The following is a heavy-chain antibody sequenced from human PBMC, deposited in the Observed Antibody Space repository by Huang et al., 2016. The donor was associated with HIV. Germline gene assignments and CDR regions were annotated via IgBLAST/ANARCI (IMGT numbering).Heavy chain of an antibody. CDR2: ISNDGSNN. V-gene: IGHV3-30-3*01. Sequence: QVQLVESGGGVVQPGRSLRLSCAASGFPFNNHPLPWVRPAPGKGLDWVAVISNDGSNNYYADSVKGRFTISRDSSKSTLFLHMTSLRTEDTAVYYCARAKDTWDAYDIWGQGTMVIVSS. CDR3: ARAKDTWDAYDI. CDR1: GFPFNNHP. D-gene: IGHD5-18*01. J-gene: IGHJ3*02.